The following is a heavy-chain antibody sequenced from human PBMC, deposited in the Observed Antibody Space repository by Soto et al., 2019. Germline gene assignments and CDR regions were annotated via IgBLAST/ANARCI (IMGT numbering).Heavy chain of an antibody. Sequence: QVQLQESGPGLVKPSETLSLTCPGAGGSINNTYWSWIRQPPGKGLKWLAYVYYNGITHYNPSLKSRVTISMNTSKNQLTLNLTSLTAADRDMYDFTMANGSSEYLGKGTLVTVYS. CDR1: GGSINNTY. V-gene: IGHV4-59*13. D-gene: IGHD2-8*01. J-gene: IGHJ1*01. CDR2: VYYNGIT. CDR3: TMANGSSEY.